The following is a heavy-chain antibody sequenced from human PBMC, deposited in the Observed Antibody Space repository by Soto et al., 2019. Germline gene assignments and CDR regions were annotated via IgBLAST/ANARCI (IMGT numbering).Heavy chain of an antibody. CDR2: IYSGGST. CDR3: ARERDGHNPNWFDL. Sequence: GRSLRLSCAVSGFTVSSNYMSWVRQPPGKGPEWVSDIYSGGSTYYADSVKGRFTISRDNSKNTLYLQMNSLRAEDTAVYYCARERDGHNPNWFDLWGQGTLVTVSS. J-gene: IGHJ5*02. CDR1: GFTVSSNY. V-gene: IGHV3-53*01. D-gene: IGHD2-8*01.